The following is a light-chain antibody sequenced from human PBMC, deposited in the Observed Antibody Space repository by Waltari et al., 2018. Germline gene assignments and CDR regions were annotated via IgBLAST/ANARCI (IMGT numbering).Light chain of an antibody. V-gene: IGKV1-12*01. Sequence: DIQITQSPSSVSTSVGDRVTITCRASQSIVNWLAWYQQRPGKAPKLLIYGASNLQGGVPSRFSGSGSGTEFTLTINNLQPEDFATYYCQQAFVEVSFAGGTRVEIK. CDR3: QQAFVEVS. J-gene: IGKJ4*01. CDR1: QSIVNW. CDR2: GAS.